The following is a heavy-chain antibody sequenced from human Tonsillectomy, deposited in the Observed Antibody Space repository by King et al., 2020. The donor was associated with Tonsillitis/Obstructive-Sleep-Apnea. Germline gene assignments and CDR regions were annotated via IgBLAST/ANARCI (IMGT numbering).Heavy chain of an antibody. CDR2: IYYSGST. V-gene: IGHV4-59*01. CDR1: GGSISSYY. D-gene: IGHD3-3*01. J-gene: IGHJ6*03. Sequence: QLQESGPGLVKPSETLSLTCTVSGGSISSYYWSWLRQPPGKGLEWIGYIYYSGSTNYNPSLKSRVTISVDTSKNQFSLKLSSVTAADTAVYYCARDDSHLRFLDPGAYYYYMDVWGKGTTVTVSS. CDR3: ARDDSHLRFLDPGAYYYYMDV.